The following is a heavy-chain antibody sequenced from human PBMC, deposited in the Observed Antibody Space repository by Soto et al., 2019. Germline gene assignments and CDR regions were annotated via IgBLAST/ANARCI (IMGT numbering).Heavy chain of an antibody. D-gene: IGHD3-3*01. CDR2: IWYDGSNK. CDR1: GFTFSSYG. Sequence: GGSLRLSCAASGFTFSSYGMHWVRQAPGKGLEWVAVIWYDGSNKYYADSVKGRFTISRDNSKNTLYLQMNSLRAADTAVYYCARRGDPFWSGNAFDIWGQGTMVT. V-gene: IGHV3-33*01. CDR3: ARRGDPFWSGNAFDI. J-gene: IGHJ3*02.